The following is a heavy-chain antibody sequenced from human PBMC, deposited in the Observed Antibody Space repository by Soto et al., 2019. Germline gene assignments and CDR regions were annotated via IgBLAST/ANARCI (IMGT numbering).Heavy chain of an antibody. CDR2: VYYSGAT. Sequence: PSETLSLTCTVSGDSMATGGHYYTWIRQVPGKGLEWIGYVYYSGATHYTPSLRARATISRDTSKNQFSLRLISVTAADTALYYCARDKDLQPTVWGFWGQGIQVTSPQ. CDR1: GDSMATGGHY. D-gene: IGHD3-16*01. J-gene: IGHJ4*02. CDR3: ARDKDLQPTVWGF. V-gene: IGHV4-31*03.